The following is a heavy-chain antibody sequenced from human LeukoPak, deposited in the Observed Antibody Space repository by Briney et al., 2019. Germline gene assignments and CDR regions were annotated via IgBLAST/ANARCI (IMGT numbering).Heavy chain of an antibody. CDR2: ISGTGGDS. Sequence: AGSLRLSCAASGRIFSSYFMSWVRQAPGKGLEGVSTISGTGGDSYYTDSVKSRFTISRDNSKNSLYLPMNSLRSEDTAVYHCVRDRHCGGDCPPGNFQHWGEGDLVMVSS. D-gene: IGHD2-21*02. CDR1: GRIFSSYF. J-gene: IGHJ1*01. CDR3: VRDRHCGGDCPPGNFQH. V-gene: IGHV3-23*01.